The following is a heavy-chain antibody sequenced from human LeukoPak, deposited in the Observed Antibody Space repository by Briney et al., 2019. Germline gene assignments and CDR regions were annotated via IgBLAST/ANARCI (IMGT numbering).Heavy chain of an antibody. D-gene: IGHD3-9*01. Sequence: PSETLSLTCVVSGDSISSTTYFWGWIRQPPGKGLEWIGNINYLGSTAYNPSLKSRVTTSVDTSKHQFSLKLTSVTAADTAVYYCARLSKGRYFDYFFDYWGQGTLVTVSS. V-gene: IGHV4-39*01. J-gene: IGHJ4*02. CDR2: INYLGST. CDR1: GDSISSTTYF. CDR3: ARLSKGRYFDYFFDY.